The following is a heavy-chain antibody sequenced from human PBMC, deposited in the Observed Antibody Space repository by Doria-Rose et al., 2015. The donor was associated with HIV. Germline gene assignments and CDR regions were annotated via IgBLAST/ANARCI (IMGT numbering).Heavy chain of an antibody. CDR2: INHREGS. D-gene: IGHD6-6*01. CDR1: GGSFSGNY. Sequence: QVQLQQWGAGLLKPSETLSLNCAVYGGSFSGNYWSWIRQPPGKGLEWIGEINHREGSSYNPSPKSRITRSLDRTKNRCARKVDSVPAADTALYYCARVPGNFSSSPFDSWGQGTLVFVSS. V-gene: IGHV4-34*02. J-gene: IGHJ4*02. CDR3: ARVPGNFSSSPFDS.